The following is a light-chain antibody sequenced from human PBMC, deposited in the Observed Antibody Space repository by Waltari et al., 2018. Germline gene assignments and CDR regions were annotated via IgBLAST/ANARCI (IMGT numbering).Light chain of an antibody. J-gene: IGLJ1*01. CDR1: SSDLGGYSV. CDR3: SSYTSIIPPFL. Sequence: QSALTQPASVSGSPGQSITISCTRSSSDLGGYSVVSWYQQHPGKVPKLMIYDVSHRPSGVSNRFSGSKSGNTASLTISGLQPEDEADYYCSSYTSIIPPFLFGTGTKVTVL. V-gene: IGLV2-14*01. CDR2: DVS.